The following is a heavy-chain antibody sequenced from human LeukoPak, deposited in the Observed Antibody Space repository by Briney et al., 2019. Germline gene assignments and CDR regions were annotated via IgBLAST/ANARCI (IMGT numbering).Heavy chain of an antibody. J-gene: IGHJ4*02. Sequence: SETLSLTCAVSGYSISSGYYWGWIRQPPGKGLEWIGEIYHSGSTNYNPSLKSRVTISVDKSKNQFSLKLSSVTAADTAVYYCASLIRDYGSPYYFDYWGQGTLVTVSS. CDR1: GYSISSGYY. CDR2: IYHSGST. D-gene: IGHD4-17*01. CDR3: ASLIRDYGSPYYFDY. V-gene: IGHV4-38-2*01.